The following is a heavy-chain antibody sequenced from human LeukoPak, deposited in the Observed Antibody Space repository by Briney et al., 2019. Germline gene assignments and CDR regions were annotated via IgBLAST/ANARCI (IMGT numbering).Heavy chain of an antibody. CDR3: ATSGSYRFDY. D-gene: IGHD1-26*01. V-gene: IGHV3-48*02. CDR2: ISSSSNTI. CDR1: GFTFSSYS. J-gene: IGHJ4*02. Sequence: GGSLRLSCAASGFTFSSYSMNWVRQAPGKGLEWVSYISSSSNTIYYADSVKGRFTNSRDNAQNSLYLQMNSLRDEDTAVYYCATSGSYRFDYWGQGTLVTVSS.